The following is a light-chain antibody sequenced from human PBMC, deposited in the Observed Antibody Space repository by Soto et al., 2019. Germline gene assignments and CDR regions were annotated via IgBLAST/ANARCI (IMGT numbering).Light chain of an antibody. Sequence: QSALTQPASVSGSPGQSITISCTGTSSDVGGYNYVSWYQQHPGNAPKLMIYDVSNRPSGVSNRFSGSKSGNTASLTSSGLQAEDEADYYCSSYTSSSTNVFGTGTKLTVL. J-gene: IGLJ1*01. V-gene: IGLV2-14*01. CDR3: SSYTSSSTNV. CDR2: DVS. CDR1: SSDVGGYNY.